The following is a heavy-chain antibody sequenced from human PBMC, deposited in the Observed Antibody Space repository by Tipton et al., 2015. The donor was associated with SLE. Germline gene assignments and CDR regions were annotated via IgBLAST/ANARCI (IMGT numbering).Heavy chain of an antibody. D-gene: IGHD2-15*01. CDR2: IIPLFGTA. J-gene: IGHJ3*02. CDR1: GDTVTTYT. Sequence: QVQLVQSGAEVKKPGSSVRVSCRASGDTVTTYTLSWVRQAPGQGLEWMGGIIPLFGTANYAQNFQDRVTMTADPSTSTVYMEVSSLRSDDTAVYYCARRNDVSHCNGGACPHGAFDIWGQGTLVSVSP. V-gene: IGHV1-69*01. CDR3: ARRNDVSHCNGGACPHGAFDI.